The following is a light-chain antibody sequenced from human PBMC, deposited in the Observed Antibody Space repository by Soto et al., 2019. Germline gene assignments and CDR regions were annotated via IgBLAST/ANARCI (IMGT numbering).Light chain of an antibody. CDR3: QLYSSYST. Sequence: DIQMTQSPSTLSASVGDRVTITCRASQHINSLLAWYQQIPGRAPKLLIYDASNLENGVPSRFSGSGSGTEFTLTITSLQPDDFETYYCQLYSSYSTFCSGTNVDI. V-gene: IGKV1-5*01. J-gene: IGKJ1*01. CDR2: DAS. CDR1: QHINSL.